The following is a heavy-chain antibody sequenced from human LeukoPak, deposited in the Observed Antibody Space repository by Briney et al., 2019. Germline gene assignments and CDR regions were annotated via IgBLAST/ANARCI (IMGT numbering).Heavy chain of an antibody. CDR3: ARDISPSYFGGFDY. D-gene: IGHD3-10*01. Sequence: GGSLRLSCAASGLTFSNCGMHWVRQAPGKGLEWVALISYEGSKKYYADFVKGRFTISRDNSKNTLYLQMNSLRAEDTAVYYCARDISPSYFGGFDYWGQGTLVTVSS. V-gene: IGHV3-30*03. CDR2: ISYEGSKK. CDR1: GLTFSNCG. J-gene: IGHJ4*02.